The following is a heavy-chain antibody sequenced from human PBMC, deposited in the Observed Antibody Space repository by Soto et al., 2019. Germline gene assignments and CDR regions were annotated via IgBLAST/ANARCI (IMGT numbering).Heavy chain of an antibody. CDR3: AKDLYYGSGSYILGFDY. D-gene: IGHD3-10*01. Sequence: EVQLLESGGGLVQPGGSLRLSCAASGFTFSSYAMSWVRQAPGKGLEWVSAISGSGGSTYYADSVKGRFTISRDNSKTTLYLQMNSLRAEDTAVYYCAKDLYYGSGSYILGFDYWGQGTLVTVSS. CDR1: GFTFSSYA. CDR2: ISGSGGST. J-gene: IGHJ4*02. V-gene: IGHV3-23*01.